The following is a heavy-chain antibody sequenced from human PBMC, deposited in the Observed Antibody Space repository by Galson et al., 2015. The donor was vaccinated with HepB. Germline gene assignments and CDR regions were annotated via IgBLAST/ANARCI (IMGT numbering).Heavy chain of an antibody. CDR3: AREPPLELWFGESLYYFDY. J-gene: IGHJ4*02. V-gene: IGHV3-7*03. CDR1: GFTFSSYW. CDR2: IKQDGSEK. Sequence: SLRLSCAASGFTFSSYWMGWVRQAPGKGLEWVANIKQDGSEKYYVDSVKGRFTISRDNAKNSLYLQMNSLRAEDTAVYYCAREPPLELWFGESLYYFDYWGQGQWSPSLQ. D-gene: IGHD3-10*01.